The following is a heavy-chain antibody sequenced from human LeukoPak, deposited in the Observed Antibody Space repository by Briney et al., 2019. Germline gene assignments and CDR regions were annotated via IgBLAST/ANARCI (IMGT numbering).Heavy chain of an antibody. D-gene: IGHD4-23*01. CDR3: ASHTRGVVNEGFDY. Sequence: PSETLSLTCAVSGYSINSGYYWGWIRQPPREGLEWIGSIYHSGNTYYNPSLKSRVTISVDTSKNQFSLKLSSGTAAETAVYYCASHTRGVVNEGFDYWGEGTLVTVSS. CDR2: IYHSGNT. CDR1: GYSINSGYY. J-gene: IGHJ4*02. V-gene: IGHV4-38-2*01.